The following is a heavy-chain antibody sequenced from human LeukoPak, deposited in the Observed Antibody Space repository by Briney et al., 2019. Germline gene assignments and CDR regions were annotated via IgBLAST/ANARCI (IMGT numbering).Heavy chain of an antibody. V-gene: IGHV4-4*02. CDR3: ARDQDDNWFDP. J-gene: IGHJ5*02. CDR2: IYHSGST. Sequence: SGTPSLTCAVSGGSISSNNWWSWVRQPPGKGLEWIGEIYHSGSTNYNPSLKSRVTISVDRSKNQFSLKLSSVTAADTGVYYCARDQDDNWFDPWGRGILVTVSS. CDR1: GGSISSNNW.